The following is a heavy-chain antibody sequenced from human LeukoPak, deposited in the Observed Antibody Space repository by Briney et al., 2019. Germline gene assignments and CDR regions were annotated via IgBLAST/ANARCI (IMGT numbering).Heavy chain of an antibody. V-gene: IGHV4-4*02. CDR3: ARGRHVLRFLEWPRAFDI. D-gene: IGHD3-3*01. J-gene: IGHJ3*02. CDR1: GGSISSSNW. Sequence: PSGTLSLTCAVSGGSISSSNWWSWVRQPPGKGLEWIGEIYHSGSTNYNPSLKSRVTISVDTSKNQFSLKLSSVTAADTAVYYCARGRHVLRFLEWPRAFDIWGQGTMVTVSS. CDR2: IYHSGST.